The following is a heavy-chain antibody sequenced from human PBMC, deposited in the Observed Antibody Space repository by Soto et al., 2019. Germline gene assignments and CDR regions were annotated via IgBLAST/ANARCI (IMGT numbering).Heavy chain of an antibody. CDR2: IFSNDEK. CDR3: ASTYSSSWYWFDP. CDR1: GFSLSNAGLG. D-gene: IGHD6-13*01. Sequence: QVTVKESGPVVVKPTETLTLTCTVSGFSLSNAGLGVSWIRQPPGRALEWLAHIFSNDEKSYSTSLKSRLTLSKDTSKSQVVLTMTTMDPVDTATYYCASTYSSSWYWFDPWGQGTLVTVSS. V-gene: IGHV2-26*04. J-gene: IGHJ5*02.